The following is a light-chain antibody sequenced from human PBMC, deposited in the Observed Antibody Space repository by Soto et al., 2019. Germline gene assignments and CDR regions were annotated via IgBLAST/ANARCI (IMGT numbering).Light chain of an antibody. Sequence: IQMTQSPSTLSSSVGDRVTITCRASENINIWLAWYQQKPGKAPNLLISDASSLESGVPSRFSGSGSGTEFTLTISSLQPDDLGTYYCQQYNSFSPLTFGGGTKVDIK. V-gene: IGKV1-5*01. J-gene: IGKJ4*01. CDR2: DAS. CDR3: QQYNSFSPLT. CDR1: ENINIW.